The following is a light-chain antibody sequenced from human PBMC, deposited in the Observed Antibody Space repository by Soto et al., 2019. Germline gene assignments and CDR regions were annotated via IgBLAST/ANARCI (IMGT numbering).Light chain of an antibody. J-gene: IGLJ1*01. V-gene: IGLV2-14*01. CDR3: SSYTSSSSYV. CDR2: DVS. Sequence: QSALTQPASVSASPGQSIAISCTGTSSDVGGYKYVSWYQQYPGKAHKLMIYDVSNRPSGVSDRFSGSKSGNTASLTISGLQSEDEADYYCSSYTSSSSYVFGTGTKVTVL. CDR1: SSDVGGYKY.